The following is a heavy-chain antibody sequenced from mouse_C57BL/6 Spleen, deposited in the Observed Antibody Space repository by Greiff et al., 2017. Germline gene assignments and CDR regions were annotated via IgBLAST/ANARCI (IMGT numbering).Heavy chain of an antibody. CDR2: IDPSDSYT. V-gene: IGHV1-69*01. Sequence: QVQLQQPGAELVMPGASVKLSCKASGYTFTSYWMHWVKQRPGQGLEWIGEIDPSDSYTNYNQKFKGKSTLTVDKSSSTAYMQLSSLTSEDSAVYYCARGYYQRVYAMDYWGQGTSVTVSS. CDR1: GYTFTSYW. J-gene: IGHJ4*01. CDR3: ARGYYQRVYAMDY. D-gene: IGHD2-3*01.